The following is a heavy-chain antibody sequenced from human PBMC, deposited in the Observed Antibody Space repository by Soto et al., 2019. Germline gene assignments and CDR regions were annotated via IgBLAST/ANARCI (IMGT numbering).Heavy chain of an antibody. CDR3: ARDQQWLVRCYFDF. CDR2: IWYDGSNK. CDR1: GFTFSSYG. Sequence: QVQLVESGGGVVQPGNSLRLSCAASGFTFSSYGMHWVRQAPGKGLEWVAGIWYDGSNKYYADSVKGRFTISRDNSKNTLYLQMNSLRAEDTAVYYCARDQQWLVRCYFDFWGQGTLVTVSS. V-gene: IGHV3-33*01. J-gene: IGHJ4*02. D-gene: IGHD6-19*01.